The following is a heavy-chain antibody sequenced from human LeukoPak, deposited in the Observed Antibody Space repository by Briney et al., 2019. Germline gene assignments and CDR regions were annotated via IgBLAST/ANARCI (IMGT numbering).Heavy chain of an antibody. CDR1: GFTFSNFW. Sequence: GGSLRLSCAASGFTFSNFWMHWVRQAPGKGLVWVALIYGDGSFTRYADSVKGRFTISRDNAKNTVYLQMNSLRVEDTAVYYCARDLAYSRLDYWGQGMLVTVSS. CDR2: IYGDGSFT. CDR3: ARDLAYSRLDY. V-gene: IGHV3-74*01. D-gene: IGHD5-18*01. J-gene: IGHJ4*02.